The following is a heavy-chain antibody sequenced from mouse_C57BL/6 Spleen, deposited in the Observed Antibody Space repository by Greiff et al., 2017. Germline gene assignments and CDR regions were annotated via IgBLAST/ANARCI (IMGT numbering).Heavy chain of an antibody. CDR3: AGSKDDYYVLYYYGIDY. CDR2: INPSSGYT. Sequence: VQLQQSGAELAKPGASVKLSCKASGYTFTSYWMHWVKQRPGQGLEWIGYINPSSGYTKYNQKFKDKATLTADKSSSTAYKQLSSLTYEDSAVYYCAGSKDDYYVLYYYGIDYWGQGTSVTVSS. D-gene: IGHD2-3*01. J-gene: IGHJ4*01. CDR1: GYTFTSYW. V-gene: IGHV1-7*01.